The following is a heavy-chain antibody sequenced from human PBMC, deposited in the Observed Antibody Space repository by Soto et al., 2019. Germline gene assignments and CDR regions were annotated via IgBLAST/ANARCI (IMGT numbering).Heavy chain of an antibody. D-gene: IGHD3-3*01. Sequence: QLQLQESGPGLVKPSETLSLTCTVSGGSISSSSYYWGWIRQPPGKGLEWIGSIYYSGSTYYNPSLKSRVTISVDTSKNQFSLKLSSVTAADTAVYYCARLVIDFWSGYYTGGRDNFDYWGQGTLVTVSS. J-gene: IGHJ4*02. V-gene: IGHV4-39*01. CDR1: GGSISSSSYY. CDR2: IYYSGST. CDR3: ARLVIDFWSGYYTGGRDNFDY.